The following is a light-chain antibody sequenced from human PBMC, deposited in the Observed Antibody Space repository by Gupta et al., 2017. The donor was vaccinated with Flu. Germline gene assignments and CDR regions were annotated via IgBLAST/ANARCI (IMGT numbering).Light chain of an antibody. CDR2: TIS. J-gene: IGKJ1*01. Sequence: DVQMTQSPSSLSASVGDSVTITCRTSQSISNSLNWYRQKPGHAPELLIYTISTLQTGVPSTFSGSGSGTHFTLTVSRLQWEDFGTYYCQQSVDIPWTFGQGTKVEVK. CDR1: QSISNS. V-gene: IGKV1-39*01. CDR3: QQSVDIPWT.